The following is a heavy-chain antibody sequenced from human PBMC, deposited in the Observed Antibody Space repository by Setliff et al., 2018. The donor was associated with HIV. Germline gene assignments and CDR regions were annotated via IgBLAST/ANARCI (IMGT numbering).Heavy chain of an antibody. CDR1: GESFSNYQ. Sequence: SETLSLTCAVYGESFSNYQWSWIRQSPERGLEWLGEINHDGGTNYKSSLKSRVLISIDTSKKQFSLRLTSVTAADTAVYYCARLLVGPSSVLFDHWGQGTLVTSPQ. CDR3: ARLLVGPSSVLFDH. J-gene: IGHJ4*02. D-gene: IGHD3-22*01. CDR2: INHDGGT. V-gene: IGHV4-34*01.